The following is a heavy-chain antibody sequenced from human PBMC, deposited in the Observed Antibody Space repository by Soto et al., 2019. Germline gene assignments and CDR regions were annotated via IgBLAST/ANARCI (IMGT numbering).Heavy chain of an antibody. J-gene: IGHJ6*03. CDR2: IYYSGNT. D-gene: IGHD2-15*01. V-gene: IGHV4-39*01. CDR3: ARHVGGYYYYMDV. CDR1: GGSVSSGSYY. Sequence: QLQLQESGPGLVKPSETLSLTCTFSGGSVSSGSYYWGWIRQPPGKGLEWIGSIYYSGNTYYNPSLKSRVTISVDTSKNQFSLKLSSVTAADTAVYYCARHVGGYYYYMDVWGKGTTVTVSS.